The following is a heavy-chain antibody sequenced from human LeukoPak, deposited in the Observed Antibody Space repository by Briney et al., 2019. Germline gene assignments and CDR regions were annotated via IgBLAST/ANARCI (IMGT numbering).Heavy chain of an antibody. Sequence: SVKISCKASGGTFISYSISWVRQAPGQGLEWIVGTIPIFGTANYAQKFQGRVTITADESTSTAYMELSSLRSEDTAVYYCARELPCSSTSCYVDWFDPWGQGTLVTVSS. CDR2: TIPIFGTA. CDR3: ARELPCSSTSCYVDWFDP. D-gene: IGHD2-2*01. J-gene: IGHJ5*02. V-gene: IGHV1-69*13. CDR1: GGTFISYS.